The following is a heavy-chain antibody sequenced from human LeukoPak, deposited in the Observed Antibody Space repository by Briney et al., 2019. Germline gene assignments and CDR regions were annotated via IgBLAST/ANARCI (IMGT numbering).Heavy chain of an antibody. J-gene: IGHJ4*02. V-gene: IGHV3-21*01. CDR3: ARANYYDSSGYRAPVR. CDR1: GFTFSSYS. Sequence: GGSLRLSCAASGFTFSSYSMNWVRQAPGKGLEWVSSISSSSSYIYYADSVKGRFTISRDNAKNSLYLQMNSLRAEDTAVYYCARANYYDSSGYRAPVRWGQGTLVTVSS. CDR2: ISSSSSYI. D-gene: IGHD3-22*01.